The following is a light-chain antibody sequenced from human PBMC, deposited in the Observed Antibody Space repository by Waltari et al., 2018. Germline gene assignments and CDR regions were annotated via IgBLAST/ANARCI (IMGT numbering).Light chain of an antibody. J-gene: IGLJ3*02. V-gene: IGLV2-8*01. CDR3: SSYAGNNKWV. Sequence: QSALTQPPSASGSPGQSVTIFCTGTSSDVGYFDFVSWYQQHPGKAPKLLIYEVTKRPWGVPGRVSAAQSGRTASLTGSGLQVEDESDYYCSSYAGNNKWVFGGGTKLTVL. CDR1: SSDVGYFDF. CDR2: EVT.